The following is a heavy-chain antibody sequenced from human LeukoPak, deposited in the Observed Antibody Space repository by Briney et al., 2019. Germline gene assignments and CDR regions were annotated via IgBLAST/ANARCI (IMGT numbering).Heavy chain of an antibody. V-gene: IGHV1-18*01. D-gene: IGHD6-19*01. CDR3: ARDVNSRWYPLDY. Sequence: ASVKVSCKASGYTFTSYDINWVRQAPGQGLEWMEWMSTADDKTKSAQNFQGRVTMTKDTSTSTAYMELRSLTDGDTAVYYCARDVNSRWYPLDYWGQGTLVTVSS. J-gene: IGHJ4*02. CDR1: GYTFTSYD. CDR2: MSTADDKT.